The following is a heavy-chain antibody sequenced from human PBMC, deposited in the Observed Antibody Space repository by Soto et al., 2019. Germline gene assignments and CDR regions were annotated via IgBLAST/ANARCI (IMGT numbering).Heavy chain of an antibody. CDR1: GGSVSSDRNY. CDR3: ARDQYNILTGYDWFDP. V-gene: IGHV4-61*01. D-gene: IGHD3-9*01. CDR2: IYYSGTT. J-gene: IGHJ5*02. Sequence: QVHLQESGPGLVKPSETLSLTCSVSGGSVSSDRNYWSWIRQSPGKGLEWIGYIYYSGTTNYNPSLKSRVTIALDRSKNQFSLNVTSVTAADTAIYYCARDQYNILTGYDWFDPWGPGTQVTVSS.